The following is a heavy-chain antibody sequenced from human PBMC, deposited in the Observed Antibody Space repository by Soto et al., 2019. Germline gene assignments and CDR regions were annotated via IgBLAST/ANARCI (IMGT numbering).Heavy chain of an antibody. V-gene: IGHV3-23*01. CDR3: AKDLLVGYYDSSGLYAFDI. CDR1: GFTFSDYA. CDR2: ISSSGGCT. D-gene: IGHD3-22*01. J-gene: IGHJ3*02. Sequence: GGSLRLSCAASGFTFSDYAMNWVRQAPGKGLEWVSSISSSGGCTYYADSLKGRFTISRDNAKNTLYLQMNSLRAEDTAVYYCAKDLLVGYYDSSGLYAFDIWGQGTMVTVSS.